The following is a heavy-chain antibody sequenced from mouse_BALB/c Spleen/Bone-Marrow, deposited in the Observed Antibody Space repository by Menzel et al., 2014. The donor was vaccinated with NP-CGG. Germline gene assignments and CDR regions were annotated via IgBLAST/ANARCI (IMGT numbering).Heavy chain of an antibody. CDR1: GFTFSSYA. D-gene: IGHD2-4*01. CDR3: ARHGITRLLDY. CDR2: ISSGGSYI. V-gene: IGHV5-9-3*01. J-gene: IGHJ2*01. Sequence: EVKLMESGGGLVKPGGSLKLSCAASGFTFSSYAMSWVRQTPEKRLEWVATISSGGSYIYYPDSVKGRFTISRDNAKNTLYLQMSSLRSEDTAMYYCARHGITRLLDYWGQGTTLTVSS.